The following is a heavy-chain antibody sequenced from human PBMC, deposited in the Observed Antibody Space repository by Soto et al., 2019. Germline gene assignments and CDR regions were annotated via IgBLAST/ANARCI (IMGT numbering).Heavy chain of an antibody. J-gene: IGHJ6*02. CDR3: ARGGLFYDFWSGYDLKPRDYYYGMDV. V-gene: IGHV3-33*01. D-gene: IGHD3-3*01. CDR1: GFTFSSYG. Sequence: SLRLSCAASGFTFSSYGMHWVRQAPGKGLEWVAVIWYDGSNKYYADSVKGRFTISRDNSKNTLYLQMNSLRAEDTAVYYCARGGLFYDFWSGYDLKPRDYYYGMDVWGQGTTVTVSS. CDR2: IWYDGSNK.